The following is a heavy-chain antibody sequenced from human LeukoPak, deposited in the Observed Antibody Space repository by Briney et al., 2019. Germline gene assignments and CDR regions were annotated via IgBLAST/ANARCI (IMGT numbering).Heavy chain of an antibody. D-gene: IGHD1-26*01. J-gene: IGHJ3*02. CDR3: ATTYAVGAFDI. Sequence: SETLSLTCTVYGGSISGYYWSWLRQPPGKGLEWIGYIYYSGSTNYNPSLKSRVTISVDTSKNQFSLKLSSVTAADTAVYYCATTYAVGAFDIWGQGTMVTVSS. CDR1: GGSISGYY. CDR2: IYYSGST. V-gene: IGHV4-59*08.